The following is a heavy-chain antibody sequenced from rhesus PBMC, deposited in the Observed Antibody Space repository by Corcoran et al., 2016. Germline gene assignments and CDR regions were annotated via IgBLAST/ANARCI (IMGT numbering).Heavy chain of an antibody. CDR2: IYGGRGRT. Sequence: QVQLQESGPGLVKPSETLSLTCAVSGGSISSNYWSWIRQSPGKGLEWIGYIYGGRGRTSYNPSLKSRVTISTDTSKNQFSLKLSSVTAADTAVYYCARRVRNAFDFWGQGLRVTVSS. J-gene: IGHJ3*01. V-gene: IGHV4-147*01. CDR1: GGSISSNY. CDR3: ARRVRNAFDF.